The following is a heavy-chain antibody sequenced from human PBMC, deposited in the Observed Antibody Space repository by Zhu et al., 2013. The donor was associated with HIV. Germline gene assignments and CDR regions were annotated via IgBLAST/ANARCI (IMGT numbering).Heavy chain of an antibody. D-gene: IGHD3-10*01. CDR1: GGTFSSYT. Sequence: QVQLVQSGAEVKKPGSSVKVSCKASGGTFSSYTISWVRQAPGQGLEWMGRIIPILGIANYAQKFQGRVTITADKSTSTAYMELSSLRSEDTAVYYCASDGGPPDQHREVYGSGSSPSGDYYYGMDVWGQGTTVTVSS. CDR3: ASDGGPPDQHREVYGSGSSPSGDYYYGMDV. CDR2: IIPILGIA. J-gene: IGHJ6*02. V-gene: IGHV1-69*02.